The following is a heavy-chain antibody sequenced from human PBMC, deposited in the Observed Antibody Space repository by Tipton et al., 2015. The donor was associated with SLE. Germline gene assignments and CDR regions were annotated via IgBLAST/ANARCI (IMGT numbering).Heavy chain of an antibody. D-gene: IGHD5-24*01. J-gene: IGHJ5*02. CDR3: ARMRGGYNAHH. Sequence: TLSLTCTLSAGSISSGGDYWTWIRQPPGKGLEWIGYISYSGSTNYNPSVRSRVSISLDTSKNQFSLKVKSVTTADTAVYYCARMRGGYNAHHWGQGILVTVSS. CDR1: AGSISSGGDY. CDR2: ISYSGST. V-gene: IGHV4-61*08.